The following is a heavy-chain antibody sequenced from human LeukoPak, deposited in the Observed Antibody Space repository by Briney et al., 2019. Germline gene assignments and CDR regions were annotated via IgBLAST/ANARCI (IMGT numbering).Heavy chain of an antibody. CDR2: IYNRGST. J-gene: IGHJ3*02. CDR3: ARDRPGIAVAGDAFDI. Sequence: SETLSLTCTVSGGSISSYYWSWIRQPPGKGLEWIGYIYNRGSTNYNPSLKSRGTISVDTSKNQFSLKLRSVTAADTAVYYCARDRPGIAVAGDAFDIWGQGTMVTVSS. CDR1: GGSISSYY. V-gene: IGHV4-59*01. D-gene: IGHD6-19*01.